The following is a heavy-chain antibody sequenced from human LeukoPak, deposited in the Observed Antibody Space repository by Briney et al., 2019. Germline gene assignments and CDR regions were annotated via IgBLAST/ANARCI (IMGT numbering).Heavy chain of an antibody. CDR2: ISSSSSYI. V-gene: IGHV3-21*01. CDR1: GFTFSSYS. Sequence: GGSLRLSCAASGFTFSSYSMNWVRQAPGKGLEWVSSISSSSSYIYYADSVKGRFTISRDNAKNSLYLQMNSLRAEDTAVYYCARIPRITMVRGVSYWGQGTLVTVSS. J-gene: IGHJ4*02. D-gene: IGHD3-10*01. CDR3: ARIPRITMVRGVSY.